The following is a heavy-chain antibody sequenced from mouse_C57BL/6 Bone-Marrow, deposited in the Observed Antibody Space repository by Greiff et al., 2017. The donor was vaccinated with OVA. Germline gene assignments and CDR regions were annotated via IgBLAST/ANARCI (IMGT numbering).Heavy chain of an antibody. Sequence: QVQLQQPGTELVKPGASVKLSCKASGYTFTSYWMHWVKQRPGQGLEWIGNINPSNGDTNYNEKFKSKATLTVDKSSSTAYLQLSSLTSDDSAADYWAVCEYRWYWYFDVWGTGTTVTVSS. D-gene: IGHD5-1*01. CDR1: GYTFTSYW. CDR2: INPSNGDT. CDR3: AVCEYRWYWYFDV. J-gene: IGHJ1*03. V-gene: IGHV1-53*01.